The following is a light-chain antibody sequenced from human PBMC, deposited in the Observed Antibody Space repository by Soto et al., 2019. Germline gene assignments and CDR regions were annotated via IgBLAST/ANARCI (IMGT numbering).Light chain of an antibody. Sequence: DIQMTQSPSTLYASVGDRVTITCRASQSISTWLAWYQQKPGKAPKLLIYKASSLEGGVPSRFSGSGSGTEFNITVSSLRPDDFATYYCQQYNTYPLPFGGGNKVEIK. CDR1: QSISTW. CDR3: QQYNTYPLP. V-gene: IGKV1-5*03. J-gene: IGKJ4*01. CDR2: KAS.